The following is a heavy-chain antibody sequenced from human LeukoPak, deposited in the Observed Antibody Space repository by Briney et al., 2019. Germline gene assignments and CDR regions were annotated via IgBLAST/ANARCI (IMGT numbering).Heavy chain of an antibody. V-gene: IGHV3-11*01. D-gene: IGHD2-15*01. J-gene: IGHJ4*02. CDR3: ARGRVVVAV. Sequence: LSLTCTVSGGSISSYYWSWIRQPPGKGLEWVSYISSSGSTIYYADSVKGRFTISRDNAKNSLYLQMNSLRAEDTAAYYCARGRVVVAVWGQGTLVTVSS. CDR2: ISSSGSTI. CDR1: GGSISSYY.